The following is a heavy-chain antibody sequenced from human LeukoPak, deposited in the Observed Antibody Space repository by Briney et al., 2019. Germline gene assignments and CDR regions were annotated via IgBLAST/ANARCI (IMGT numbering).Heavy chain of an antibody. V-gene: IGHV1-24*01. CDR2: FDPEDGET. CDR1: GYTLTELS. Sequence: ASVKVSCKVSGYTLTELSMHWVRQAPGKGLEWMGGFDPEDGETIYAQKFQGRVTMIEDTSTDTAYMELSSLRSEDTAVYYCATVDCSGGSCGKGMRGDYWGQGTLVTVSS. D-gene: IGHD2-15*01. CDR3: ATVDCSGGSCGKGMRGDY. J-gene: IGHJ4*02.